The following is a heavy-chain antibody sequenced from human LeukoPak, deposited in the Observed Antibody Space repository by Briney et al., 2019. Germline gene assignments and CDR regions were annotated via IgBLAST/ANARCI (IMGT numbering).Heavy chain of an antibody. Sequence: SETLSLTCAVSGGSISSGGYSWSWIRQPPGKGLEWIGYIYHSGSTYYNPSLKSRVTISVDRSKNQFSLKLSPVTAADTAVYYCARDLDYWGQGTLVTVSS. J-gene: IGHJ4*02. CDR3: ARDLDY. V-gene: IGHV4-30-2*01. CDR1: GGSISSGGYS. CDR2: IYHSGST.